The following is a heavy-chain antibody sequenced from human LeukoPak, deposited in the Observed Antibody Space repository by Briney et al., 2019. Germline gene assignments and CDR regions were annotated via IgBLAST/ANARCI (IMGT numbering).Heavy chain of an antibody. D-gene: IGHD6-19*01. Sequence: GGSLRLSCAASGFTFSSHDMHWVRQAPGKGLEWVAIISYDGGKKDYADPVKGRFTISRDNAKNSLSLQMSSLRAEDTAVYYCARGQKSVGRVLAGTTTYNYYYYMDVWGKGTTVTVSS. CDR1: GFTFSSHD. J-gene: IGHJ6*03. CDR3: ARGQKSVGRVLAGTTTYNYYYYMDV. V-gene: IGHV3-30*03. CDR2: ISYDGGKK.